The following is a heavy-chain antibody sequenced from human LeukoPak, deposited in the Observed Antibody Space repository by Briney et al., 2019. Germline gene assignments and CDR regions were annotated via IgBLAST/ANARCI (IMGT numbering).Heavy chain of an antibody. CDR1: GFTLSSYA. CDR2: ISDTGNT. CDR3: ARTTEAHSWQTRYYSYYMDV. V-gene: IGHV3-21*01. Sequence: GGSLRLSCAASGFTLSSYAMSWVRQAPGKGLEWVSAISDTGNTYHADSVKGRFTISRDNAKNSLYLQMNSLRAEDTAVYYCARTTEAHSWQTRYYSYYMDVWGKGTTVTVSS. J-gene: IGHJ6*03. D-gene: IGHD6-13*01.